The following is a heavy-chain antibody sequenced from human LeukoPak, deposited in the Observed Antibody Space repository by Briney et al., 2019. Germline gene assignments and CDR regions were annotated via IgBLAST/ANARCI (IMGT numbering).Heavy chain of an antibody. D-gene: IGHD3-16*01. CDR3: ARVRFPRTQGPAGPYYFDY. CDR1: GYIFTSYD. V-gene: IGHV1-8*01. J-gene: IGHJ4*02. CDR2: MNPNSGNT. Sequence: ASVKVSCKASGYIFTSYDINWVRQATGQGLEWMGWMNPNSGNTGYAQKFQGRVTMTRDTSISTAYMELSGLKSDDTAVYYCARVRFPRTQGPAGPYYFDYWGQGTLVAVSS.